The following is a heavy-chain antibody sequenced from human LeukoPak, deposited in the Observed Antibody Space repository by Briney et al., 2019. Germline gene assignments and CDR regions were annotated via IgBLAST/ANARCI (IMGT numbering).Heavy chain of an antibody. J-gene: IGHJ4*02. D-gene: IGHD5-24*01. V-gene: IGHV5-51*01. CDR3: ARPVEMATSPFDY. CDR1: GYSFTSYW. Sequence: GESLKISCKGSGYSFTSYWIAWVRQMPGKGLEWMGIIYPDDSDTRYSPSFQGQVTISADKSIATAYLQWSSPKASDTAMYYCARPVEMATSPFDYWGQGTLVTVSS. CDR2: IYPDDSDT.